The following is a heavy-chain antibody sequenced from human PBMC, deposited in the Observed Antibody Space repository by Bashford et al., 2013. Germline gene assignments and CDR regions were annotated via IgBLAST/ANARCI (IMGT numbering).Heavy chain of an antibody. D-gene: IGHD1-1*01. V-gene: IGHV1-2*02. Sequence: ASVKVSCKTSGYTFNDHYMHWVRQAPGQGLEWMGWINPKSGDTHYVQKFQGRVTMTRDTSITTAYMEMSGLRSDDTAVYYCARDGLRMQGTLDIWGQGTTVTVSS. J-gene: IGHJ6*02. CDR1: GYTFNDHY. CDR3: ARDGLRMQGTLDI. CDR2: INPKSGDT.